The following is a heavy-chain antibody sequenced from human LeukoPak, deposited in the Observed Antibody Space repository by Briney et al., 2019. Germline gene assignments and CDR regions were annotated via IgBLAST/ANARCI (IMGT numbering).Heavy chain of an antibody. V-gene: IGHV3-7*04. D-gene: IGHD2-15*01. CDR3: ARDRGHYFDY. CDR2: IKQDGSEK. J-gene: IGHJ4*02. Sequence: GGSLRLSCAASGFTFSGYWMSWVRQAPGKGLEWVANIKQDGSEKYYVDSVRGRFTISRDNAKNSLYLQMNSLRAEDTAVYYCARDRGHYFDYWGRGTLVTVSS. CDR1: GFTFSGYW.